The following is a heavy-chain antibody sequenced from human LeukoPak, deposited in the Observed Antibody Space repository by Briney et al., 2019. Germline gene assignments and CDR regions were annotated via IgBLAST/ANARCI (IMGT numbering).Heavy chain of an antibody. CDR2: ISYSGST. D-gene: IGHD3-22*01. CDR3: ARASSGYYPIDY. Sequence: PSETLSLTCTVSGGSISSYYWSWIRQPPGKGLERIGYISYSGSTNYNPSLKSRVTISVDTSKNQFSLKLSSVTAADTAVYYCARASSGYYPIDYWGQGTLVTVSS. V-gene: IGHV4-59*01. J-gene: IGHJ4*02. CDR1: GGSISSYY.